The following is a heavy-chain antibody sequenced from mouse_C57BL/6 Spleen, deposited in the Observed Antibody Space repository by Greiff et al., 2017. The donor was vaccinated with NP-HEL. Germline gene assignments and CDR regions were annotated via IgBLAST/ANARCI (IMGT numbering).Heavy chain of an antibody. CDR1: GYTFTDYN. V-gene: IGHV1-22*01. D-gene: IGHD2-1*01. CDR2: INPNNGGT. J-gene: IGHJ2*01. Sequence: VHVKQSGPELVKPGASVKMSCKASGYTFTDYNMHWVKQSHGKSLEWIGYINPNNGGTSYNQKFKGKATLTVNKSSSTAYMELRSLTSEDSAVYYCARFMIYYGNYGGFDYWGQGTTLTVSS. CDR3: ARFMIYYGNYGGFDY.